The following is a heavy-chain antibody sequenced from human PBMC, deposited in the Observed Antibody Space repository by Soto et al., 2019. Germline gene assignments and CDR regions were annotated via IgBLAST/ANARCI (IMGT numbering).Heavy chain of an antibody. D-gene: IGHD4-17*01. CDR3: AKDLFSSTVVNF. CDR2: ISASGGST. J-gene: IGHJ4*02. Sequence: PXGSLILSCSPSGFTFSSYAMTWVRQAPGKGLEWVSAISASGGSTYYADSVKGRFTISRDNSKNTLYLQMNSLRAEDTAVYYCAKDLFSSTVVNFWGQGTLVTVSS. V-gene: IGHV3-23*01. CDR1: GFTFSSYA.